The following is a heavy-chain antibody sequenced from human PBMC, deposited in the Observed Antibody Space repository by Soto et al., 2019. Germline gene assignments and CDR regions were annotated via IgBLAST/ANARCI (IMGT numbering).Heavy chain of an antibody. V-gene: IGHV4-34*01. J-gene: IGHJ6*03. Sequence: SETLSLTCAVYGGSFSGYYWSWIRQPPGKGLEWIGEINHSGSTNYNPSLKSRVTISVDTSKNQFSLKLSSVTAADTAVYYCARGRRGVVPAASYMDVWGKGTTVTVSS. CDR1: GGSFSGYY. CDR2: INHSGST. CDR3: ARGRRGVVPAASYMDV. D-gene: IGHD2-2*01.